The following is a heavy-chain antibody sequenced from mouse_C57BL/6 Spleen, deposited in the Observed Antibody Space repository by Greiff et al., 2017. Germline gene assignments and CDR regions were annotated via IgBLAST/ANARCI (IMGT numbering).Heavy chain of an antibody. V-gene: IGHV1-54*01. CDR1: GYAFTNYL. D-gene: IGHD2-1*01. CDR2: INPGSGGT. CDR3: ATYGNYEDYFDY. J-gene: IGHJ2*01. Sequence: QVQLQQSGAELVRPGTSVKVSCKASGYAFTNYLIEWVKQRPGQGLEWIGMINPGSGGTNYNEKFKGKATLTADKSSSTAYMQLSSLTSEDSAVYFCATYGNYEDYFDYWGQGTTLTVSS.